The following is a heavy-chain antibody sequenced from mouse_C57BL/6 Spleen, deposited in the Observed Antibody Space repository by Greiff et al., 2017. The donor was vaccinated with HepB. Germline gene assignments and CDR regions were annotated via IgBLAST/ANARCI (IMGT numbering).Heavy chain of an antibody. CDR1: GYTFTSYW. Sequence: QVQLQQPGAELVKPGASVKLSCKASGYTFTSYWMQWVKQRPGQGLEWIGEIDPSDSYTNYNQKFKGKATLTVDTSSSTAYMQRSSLTSEDSAVYYCARSDYYGSSYFDYGGQGTTLTVSS. J-gene: IGHJ2*01. CDR3: ARSDYYGSSYFDY. D-gene: IGHD1-1*01. CDR2: IDPSDSYT. V-gene: IGHV1-50*01.